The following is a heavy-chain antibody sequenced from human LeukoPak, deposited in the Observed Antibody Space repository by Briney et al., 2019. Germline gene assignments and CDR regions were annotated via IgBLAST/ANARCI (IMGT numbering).Heavy chain of an antibody. J-gene: IGHJ4*02. D-gene: IGHD3-16*01. Sequence: SETLSLTCTVSVGSITIRSYNWGGIRQPPGKGLEWIGSIYYSGSTYYNPSLKSRVTISVDTSKNQFSLKLSSVTAADTAVYYCARVMSQLLVDYWGQGTLVTVSS. CDR1: VGSITIRSYN. CDR3: ARVMSQLLVDY. CDR2: IYYSGST. V-gene: IGHV4-39*01.